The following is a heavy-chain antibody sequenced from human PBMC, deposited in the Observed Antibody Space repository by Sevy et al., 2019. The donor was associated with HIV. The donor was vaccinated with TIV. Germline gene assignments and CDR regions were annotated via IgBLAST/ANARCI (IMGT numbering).Heavy chain of an antibody. J-gene: IGHJ4*01. D-gene: IGHD3-22*01. CDR3: ARWRGTRVTMIVVVTTGYFDH. CDR2: INHTGST. CDR1: GTSFSSDS. V-gene: IGHV4-34*01. Sequence: SETLSLTCTVSGTSFSSDSWTWIRQSPGKGLEWIGEINHTGSTNYNPSLKSRVTISVDTSKNQFSLKLTSVTAADTAIYYCARWRGTRVTMIVVVTTGYFDHWGHGTLVTVSS.